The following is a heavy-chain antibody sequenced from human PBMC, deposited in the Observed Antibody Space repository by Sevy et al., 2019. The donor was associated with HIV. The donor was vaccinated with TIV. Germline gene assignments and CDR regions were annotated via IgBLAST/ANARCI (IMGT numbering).Heavy chain of an antibody. CDR2: IKVDGSEK. J-gene: IGHJ6*02. V-gene: IGHV3-7*03. D-gene: IGHD2-2*01. CDR3: ARDCSSTSCLWGLDV. CDR1: GFTIRRYW. Sequence: GGSLRLSCAVSGFTIRRYWMSWVRQAPGKGLEWVAHIKVDGSEKYHVDSVKGRLTISRDNAKNSLFLQMNSLRVEDTAVYYCARDCSSTSCLWGLDVWGQGTAVTVSS.